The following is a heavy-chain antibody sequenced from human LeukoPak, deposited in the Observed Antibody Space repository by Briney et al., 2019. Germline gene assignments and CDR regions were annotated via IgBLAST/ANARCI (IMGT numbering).Heavy chain of an antibody. CDR2: IIPIFGTA. V-gene: IGHV1-69*13. D-gene: IGHD3-10*01. CDR1: GGTFSSYA. Sequence: SVKVSCKASGGTFSSYAISWVRQAPGQGLEWMGGIIPIFGTANYAQKFQGRVTITADESTSTAYMELSSLRSEDTAVYYCARGRWFGELLSPFDYWGQGTLVTVSS. J-gene: IGHJ4*02. CDR3: ARGRWFGELLSPFDY.